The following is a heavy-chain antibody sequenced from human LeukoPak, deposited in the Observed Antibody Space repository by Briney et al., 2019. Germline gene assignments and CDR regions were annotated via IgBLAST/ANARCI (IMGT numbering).Heavy chain of an antibody. D-gene: IGHD6-19*01. CDR3: ARYDSSGWSFDY. CDR1: GYTFTGYY. J-gene: IGHJ4*02. CDR2: INPNSGGT. Sequence: GASVKVSCKASGYTFTGYYMHWVRQAPGQGLEWMGWINPNSGGTNYAQKFRGRVTMTRDTSISTAYMELSRLRSDDTAVYYCARYDSSGWSFDYWGQGTLVTVSS. V-gene: IGHV1-2*02.